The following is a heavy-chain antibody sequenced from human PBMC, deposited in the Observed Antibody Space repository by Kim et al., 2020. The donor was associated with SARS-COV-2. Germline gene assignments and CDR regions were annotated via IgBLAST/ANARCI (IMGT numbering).Heavy chain of an antibody. J-gene: IGHJ4*02. D-gene: IGHD2-15*01. V-gene: IGHV4-31*03. CDR2: IYYSGST. Sequence: SETLSLTCTVSGGSISSGGYYWSWIRQHPGKGLEWIGYIYYSGSTYYNPSLKSRVTISVDTSKNQFSLKLSSVTAADTAVYYCARAHELVVAATPKYFDYWGQGTLVSVSS. CDR3: ARAHELVVAATPKYFDY. CDR1: GGSISSGGYY.